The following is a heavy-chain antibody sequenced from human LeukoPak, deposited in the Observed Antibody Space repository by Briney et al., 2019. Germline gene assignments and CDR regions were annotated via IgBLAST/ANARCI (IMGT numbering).Heavy chain of an antibody. CDR3: ARRPNRVHYYDSSGYRARKYYFDY. D-gene: IGHD3-22*01. Sequence: PSETLSLTCTVSGYSISSGYYWGWIRQPPGKGLEWIGSIYHSGSTNYNPSLKSRVTISVDTSKNQFSLKLSSVTAADTAVYYCARRPNRVHYYDSSGYRARKYYFDYWGQGTLVTVSS. CDR1: GYSISSGYY. CDR2: IYHSGST. J-gene: IGHJ4*02. V-gene: IGHV4-38-2*02.